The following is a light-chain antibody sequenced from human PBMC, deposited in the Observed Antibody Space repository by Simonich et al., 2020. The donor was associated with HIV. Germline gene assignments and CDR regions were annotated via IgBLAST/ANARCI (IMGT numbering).Light chain of an antibody. CDR1: QGISNS. J-gene: IGKJ1*01. Sequence: DIQMTQSPSSLSASVGDRVTITCRASQGISNSLAWYQQKPGKAPKLLLYAASRLETVVPSRFSGSGSGTDYILTITSLQPEDFATYYCQQYNNYPKTFGQGTKVEIK. CDR3: QQYNNYPKT. CDR2: AAS. V-gene: IGKV1-NL1*01.